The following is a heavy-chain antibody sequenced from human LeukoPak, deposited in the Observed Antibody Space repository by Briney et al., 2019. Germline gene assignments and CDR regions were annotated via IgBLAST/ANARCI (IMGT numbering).Heavy chain of an antibody. V-gene: IGHV3-23*01. Sequence: GGSLRLSCAASGFTFSSYAMSWVRQAPGKGLEWVSAISGSGGSTYYADSVKGRFTISRDNAKNTLYLQMNSLRAEDTAVYYCASGDGEIAAPPGYWGQGTLVTVSS. D-gene: IGHD6-6*01. CDR3: ASGDGEIAAPPGY. CDR1: GFTFSSYA. CDR2: ISGSGGST. J-gene: IGHJ4*02.